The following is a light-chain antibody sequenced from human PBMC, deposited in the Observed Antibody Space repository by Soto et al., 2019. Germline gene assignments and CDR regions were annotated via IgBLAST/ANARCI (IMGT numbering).Light chain of an antibody. Sequence: VLTRSPGTLSFSPAERGTLSCRASQSVSSSYLAWYKQKPGQAPRPLIYGTSFRATGIPDRVSGSGSGTEFTLTISSLQPEDSATYYCQQLNSYPLTFGGGTKVDI. CDR3: QQLNSYPLT. CDR2: GTS. CDR1: QSVSSSY. V-gene: IGKV3-20*01. J-gene: IGKJ4*01.